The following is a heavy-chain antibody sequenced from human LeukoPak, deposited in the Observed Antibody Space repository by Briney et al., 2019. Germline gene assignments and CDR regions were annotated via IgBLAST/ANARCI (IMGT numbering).Heavy chain of an antibody. CDR2: IKQDGSEK. Sequence: GGSLRLSCAASGFTFSSYSMNWVRQAPGKGLEWVANIKQDGSEKYYVDSVKGRFTISRDNAKNSLYLQMNSLRAEDTAVYYCAGGYSYGYYVYWGQGTLVTVSS. D-gene: IGHD5-18*01. J-gene: IGHJ4*02. V-gene: IGHV3-7*04. CDR1: GFTFSSYS. CDR3: AGGYSYGYYVY.